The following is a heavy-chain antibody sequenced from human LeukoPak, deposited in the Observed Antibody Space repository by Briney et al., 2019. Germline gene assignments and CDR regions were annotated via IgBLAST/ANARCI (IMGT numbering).Heavy chain of an antibody. D-gene: IGHD4-17*01. Sequence: PSETLSLTCAVSGYSITSGDYWGWIRQPPGKGLEWIGSIYHSWSTHHNPSLKSRVTISVDTSKNQFSLKVRSVTAADTAVYYCARNATTTVTTQRGWFDPWGQGTLVTVSS. CDR1: GYSITSGDY. J-gene: IGHJ5*02. CDR2: IYHSWST. CDR3: ARNATTTVTTQRGWFDP. V-gene: IGHV4-38-2*01.